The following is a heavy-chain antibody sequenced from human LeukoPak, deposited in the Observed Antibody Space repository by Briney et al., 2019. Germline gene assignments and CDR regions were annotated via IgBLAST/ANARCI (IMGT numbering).Heavy chain of an antibody. D-gene: IGHD3-10*01. CDR1: GGSITSSFY. CDR3: ARTLLWFGETWSYYFDY. V-gene: IGHV4-59*01. CDR2: IYNSGGT. Sequence: PSETPSLTCTVSGGSITSSFYWSWIRQSPGKGLEWIGYIYNSGGTKYNPSLKSRLTISVDTSKNQFSLNLSSVTAADTAVYYCARTLLWFGETWSYYFDYWGQGTLVTVSS. J-gene: IGHJ4*02.